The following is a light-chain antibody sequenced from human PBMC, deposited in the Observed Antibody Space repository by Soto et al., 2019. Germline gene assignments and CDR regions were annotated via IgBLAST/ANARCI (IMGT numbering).Light chain of an antibody. CDR2: KAS. CDR1: EDISNY. CDR3: QQYNSYPWT. Sequence: DIQMTQSPSSLSASVGERVTITCRANEDISNYLNWYQQKPGRAPKLLIYKASSLESGVPSRFSGSGSGTEFTLTISSLQPDDFATYYCQQYNSYPWTFGQGTKVEIK. V-gene: IGKV1-5*03. J-gene: IGKJ1*01.